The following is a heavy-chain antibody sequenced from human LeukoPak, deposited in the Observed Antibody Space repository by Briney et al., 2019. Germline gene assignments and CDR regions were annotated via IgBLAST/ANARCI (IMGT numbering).Heavy chain of an antibody. D-gene: IGHD3-22*01. CDR2: ISYDGSNK. V-gene: IGHV3-30-3*01. J-gene: IGHJ3*02. CDR1: GFTFSSYA. Sequence: GGSLRLSCAASGFTFSSYAMHWVRQAPGKGLEWVAVISYDGSNKYYADSVKGRFTISRDNSKNTLYLQMNSLRAEDTAVYYCARGYYDSSGYHDAFDIWGQGTMVTDSS. CDR3: ARGYYDSSGYHDAFDI.